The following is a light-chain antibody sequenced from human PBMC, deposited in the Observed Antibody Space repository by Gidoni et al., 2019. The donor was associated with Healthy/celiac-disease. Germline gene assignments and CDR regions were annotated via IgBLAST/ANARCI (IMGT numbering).Light chain of an antibody. CDR3: SSYTSSSTPV. Sequence: QSALTQPASVSGSPGPSITISCTGTSRDVGGYNYVSWYQQHPGKAPKLMIYDVSNRPSGVSNRFSGSKSGNTASLTISGLQAEDEADYYCSSYTSSSTPVFGGGTKLTVL. CDR1: SRDVGGYNY. J-gene: IGLJ3*02. CDR2: DVS. V-gene: IGLV2-14*03.